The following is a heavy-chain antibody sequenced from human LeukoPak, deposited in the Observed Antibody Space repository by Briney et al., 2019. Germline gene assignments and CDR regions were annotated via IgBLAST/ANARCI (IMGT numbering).Heavy chain of an antibody. Sequence: GGSLRLSCAASGFTVSSIHMVWVRQAPGKGLEWVSVTYTGGNSYHADSVKGRFTISRDNSGSTLYLQLRGLGAEDTATYYCAKVQMSTGWTFDFWGQGSLVTVSS. D-gene: IGHD6-25*01. CDR2: TYTGGNS. CDR3: AKVQMSTGWTFDF. V-gene: IGHV3-53*01. J-gene: IGHJ4*02. CDR1: GFTVSSIH.